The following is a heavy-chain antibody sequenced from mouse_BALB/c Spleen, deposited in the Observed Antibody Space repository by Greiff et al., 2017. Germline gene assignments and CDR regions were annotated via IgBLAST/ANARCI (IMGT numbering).Heavy chain of an antibody. CDR3: ASSLVWFAY. J-gene: IGHJ3*01. CDR2: INPSTGYT. D-gene: IGHD2-10*02. V-gene: IGHV1-7*01. Sequence: VQVVESGAELAKPGASVKMSCKASGYTFTSYWMHWVKQRPGQGLEWIGYINPSTGYTEYNQKFKDKATLTADKSSSTAYMQLSSLTSEDSAVYYCASSLVWFAYWGQGTLVTVSA. CDR1: GYTFTSYW.